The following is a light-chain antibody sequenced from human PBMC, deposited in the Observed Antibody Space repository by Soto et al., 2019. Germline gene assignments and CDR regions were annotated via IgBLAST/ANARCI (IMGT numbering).Light chain of an antibody. J-gene: IGKJ1*01. CDR1: QSVNSGS. CDR3: QQYGSSVRT. Sequence: DIALTQSPGTLSLSPGDRAILSCRVIQSVNSGSLDWYQQRPGQAPRLLIYCATIKATGIPDKFSGSGSGTDFTFTISRLEPEDFAVYYCQQYGSSVRTFGQGTKVEIK. CDR2: CAT. V-gene: IGKV3-20*01.